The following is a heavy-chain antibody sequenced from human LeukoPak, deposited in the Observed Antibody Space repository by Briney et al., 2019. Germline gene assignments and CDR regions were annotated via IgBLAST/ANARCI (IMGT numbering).Heavy chain of an antibody. CDR1: GFTFSSSA. V-gene: IGHV3-23*01. Sequence: GGSLRLSCAASGFTFSSSAMSWVRQAPGKGLEWVSSISGSGSGGSRYYADSVKGRFTISRDNSKNTLYLQMNSLRAEDTAVYYCARDAPSDYWGQGTLVTVSS. J-gene: IGHJ4*02. CDR2: ISGSGSGGSR. CDR3: ARDAPSDY.